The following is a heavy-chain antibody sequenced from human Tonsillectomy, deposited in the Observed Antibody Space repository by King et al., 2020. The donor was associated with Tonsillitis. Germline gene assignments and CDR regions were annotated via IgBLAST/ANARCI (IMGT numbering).Heavy chain of an antibody. D-gene: IGHD3-3*01. J-gene: IGHJ4*02. V-gene: IGHV3-13*01. CDR2: IGTAGDT. CDR3: ARALYYDFGSGYSFDY. CDR1: GFTFSSYD. Sequence: VQLVESGGGLVQPGGSLRLSCAASGFTFSSYDMHWVRQATGKGLEWVSAIGTAGDTYYPGSVKGRFTISRENAKNSLYLQMNSLRAGDTAVYYCARALYYDFGSGYSFDYWGQGTLVTVSS.